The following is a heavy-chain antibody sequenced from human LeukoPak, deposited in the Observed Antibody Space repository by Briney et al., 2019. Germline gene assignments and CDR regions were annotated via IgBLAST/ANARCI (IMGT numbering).Heavy chain of an antibody. D-gene: IGHD1-1*01. CDR1: GGTFSSYA. V-gene: IGHV1-2*06. J-gene: IGHJ4*02. CDR2: INPNSGGT. CDR3: ARAIGKRNWNDLGY. Sequence: ASVKVSYKASGGTFSSYAISWVRQAPGQGLEWMGRINPNSGGTNYAQKFQGRVTMTRDTSISTAYMELSRLRSDDTAVYYCARAIGKRNWNDLGYWGQGTLVTVSS.